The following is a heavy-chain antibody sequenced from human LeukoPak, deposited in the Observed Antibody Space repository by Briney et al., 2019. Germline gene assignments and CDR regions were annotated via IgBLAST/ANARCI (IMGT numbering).Heavy chain of an antibody. J-gene: IGHJ3*01. CDR2: IWNDGSNT. CDR1: GFSFSTYG. Sequence: GGSLRLSCAASGFSFSTYGMHWVRQAPGKGLEWVAVIWNDGSNTYYGDSVKGLFTISRDNSKNTLYLQMNSLRAEDTAVYYCARDNAGLVKHLDAFDLWGQGTMVTVAS. V-gene: IGHV3-33*01. D-gene: IGHD1-26*01. CDR3: ARDNAGLVKHLDAFDL.